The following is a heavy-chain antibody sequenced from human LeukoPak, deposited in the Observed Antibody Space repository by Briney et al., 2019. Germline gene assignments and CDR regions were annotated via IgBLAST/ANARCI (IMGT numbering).Heavy chain of an antibody. CDR1: GGSISNTDYY. V-gene: IGHV4-39*01. J-gene: IGHJ4*02. CDR2: IYDSGTA. Sequence: SETLSLTCIVSGGSISNTDYYWGWIRQPPGKGLEWIGSIYDSGTAYYKASLKSRVTISVDVSRNQFSLKMKFVTAADTAVYYCVRTAHSSAYSPFDHWDQGTLVTVSS. CDR3: VRTAHSSAYSPFDH. D-gene: IGHD3-22*01.